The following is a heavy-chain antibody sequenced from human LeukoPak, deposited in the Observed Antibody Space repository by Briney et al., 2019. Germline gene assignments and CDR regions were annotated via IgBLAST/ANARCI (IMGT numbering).Heavy chain of an antibody. Sequence: SETLSLTCTACGGSISSYYWSWIRQPPGKGLEWIGYIYYSGSTNYNPSLKSRVTISVDTSKNQFSLKLSSVTAADTAVYYCARLGEQWLASFDYWGQGTLVTVSS. J-gene: IGHJ4*02. D-gene: IGHD6-19*01. CDR2: IYYSGST. CDR3: ARLGEQWLASFDY. V-gene: IGHV4-59*01. CDR1: GGSISSYY.